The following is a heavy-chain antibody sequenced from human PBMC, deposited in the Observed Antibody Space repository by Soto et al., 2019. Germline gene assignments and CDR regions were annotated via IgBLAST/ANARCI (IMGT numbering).Heavy chain of an antibody. Sequence: GESLKISCKGSGYTFTNYCIGWLRQMPGKGREWRGLIYPCDSDTKYNPSFQGQVTISADKSITTTYLQWSSLKASDTAIYYCAASIFYYGMDVWAQGTSVTVSS. CDR2: IYPCDSDT. CDR1: GYTFTNYC. V-gene: IGHV5-51*01. CDR3: AASIFYYGMDV. J-gene: IGHJ6*02.